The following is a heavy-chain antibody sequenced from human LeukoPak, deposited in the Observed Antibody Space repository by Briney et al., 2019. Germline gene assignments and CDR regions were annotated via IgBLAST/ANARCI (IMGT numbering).Heavy chain of an antibody. CDR3: AREDIVVVPAAIEYFQH. CDR2: ISYDGSNK. J-gene: IGHJ1*01. CDR1: GFTFSSYA. V-gene: IGHV3-30-3*01. Sequence: GRSLRLSCAASGFTFSSYAMHWVRQAPGKGLEWVAVISYDGSNKYYADSVKGRFTISRDNSKNTLYLQMNSLRAEDTAVYYCAREDIVVVPAAIEYFQHWGQGTLVTVSS. D-gene: IGHD2-2*02.